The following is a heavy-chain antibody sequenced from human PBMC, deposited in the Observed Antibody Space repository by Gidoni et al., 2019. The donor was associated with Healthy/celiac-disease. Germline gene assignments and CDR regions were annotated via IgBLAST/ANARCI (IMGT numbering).Heavy chain of an antibody. D-gene: IGHD3-22*01. CDR3: ARITYYYDSSGYYTGYYYGMDV. CDR2: IFSNDEK. CDR1: GFSLSNARMG. V-gene: IGHV2-26*01. J-gene: IGHJ6*02. Sequence: QVTLKESGPVLVKPTETLTLTCTVSGFSLSNARMGVSWIRQPPGKALEWLAHIFSNDEKSYSTSLKSRLTISKDTSKSQVVLTMTNMDPVDTATYYCARITYYYDSSGYYTGYYYGMDVWGQGTTVTVSS.